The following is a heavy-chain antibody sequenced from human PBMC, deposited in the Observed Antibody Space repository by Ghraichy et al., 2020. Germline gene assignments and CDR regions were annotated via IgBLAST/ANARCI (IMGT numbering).Heavy chain of an antibody. CDR1: GFTFSSYA. D-gene: IGHD3-16*02. Sequence: GGSLRLSCAASGFTFSSYAMSWVRQAPGKGLEWVSAISGSGGSTYYADSVKGRFTISRDNSKNTLYLQMNSLRAEDTAVYYCAKDFGDYIWGSYRPFDYWGQGTLVTVSS. V-gene: IGHV3-23*01. CDR2: ISGSGGST. CDR3: AKDFGDYIWGSYRPFDY. J-gene: IGHJ4*02.